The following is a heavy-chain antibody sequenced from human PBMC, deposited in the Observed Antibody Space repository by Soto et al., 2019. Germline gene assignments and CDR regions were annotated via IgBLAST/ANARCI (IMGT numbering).Heavy chain of an antibody. D-gene: IGHD2-2*01. V-gene: IGHV4-34*01. Sequence: KPSETLSLTCAVYGGSFSGYYWSWIRQPPGKGLEWIGEINHSGSTNYNPSLKSRVTISVDTSKNQFSLKLSSVTAADTAVYYCARATTDIVVVPAATAYYYYYYMEVWGKGTTVTVSS. CDR1: GGSFSGYY. CDR2: INHSGST. J-gene: IGHJ6*03. CDR3: ARATTDIVVVPAATAYYYYYYMEV.